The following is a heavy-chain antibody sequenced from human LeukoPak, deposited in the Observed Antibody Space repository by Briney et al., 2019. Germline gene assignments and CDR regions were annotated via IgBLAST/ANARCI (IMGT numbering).Heavy chain of an antibody. V-gene: IGHV3-48*01. J-gene: IGHJ4*02. Sequence: GGSLRLACAASGFSLSGYSMNWVRQAPGKGLEWVSHISISGTIYYADSVKGRFTISRDNAKNSMYLQMNSLGAEDTAVYYCSTAKFDYWGQGTLVTVSS. CDR1: GFSLSGYS. CDR2: ISISGTI. CDR3: STAKFDY.